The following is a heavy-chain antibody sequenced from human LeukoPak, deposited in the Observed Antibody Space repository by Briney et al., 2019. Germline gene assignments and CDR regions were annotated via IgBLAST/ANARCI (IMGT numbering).Heavy chain of an antibody. CDR2: IKSNADGGTP. CDR3: TTFYHEYSPY. V-gene: IGHV3-15*01. D-gene: IGHD2/OR15-2a*01. Sequence: GGSLRLSCAASGFSFMNAWMIWVRQAPGKGLEWVGRIKSNADGGTPDYVAPARGRFTISGDDSKNTLYLQMNSLKTEDTAVYYCTTFYHEYSPYWGRGTLVTVSS. CDR1: GFSFMNAW. J-gene: IGHJ4*02.